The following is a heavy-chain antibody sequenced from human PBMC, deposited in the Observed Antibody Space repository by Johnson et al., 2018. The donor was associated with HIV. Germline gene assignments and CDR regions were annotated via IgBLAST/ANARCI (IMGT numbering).Heavy chain of an antibody. Sequence: QVQLVESGGGVVQPGRSLRLSCAASGFTFSSYGMHWVRQAPGKGLEWVAVISYDGSNKYYADSVKGRFTISRDDSKNTLYLQMNSLKTEDTAVYYCTTGRLRWFPDAFDIWGQGTMVTVSS. D-gene: IGHD4-23*01. V-gene: IGHV3-30*03. CDR1: GFTFSSYG. J-gene: IGHJ3*02. CDR2: ISYDGSNK. CDR3: TTGRLRWFPDAFDI.